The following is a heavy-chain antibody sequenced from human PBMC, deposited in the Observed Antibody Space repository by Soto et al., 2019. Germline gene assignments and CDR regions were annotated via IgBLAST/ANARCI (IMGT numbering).Heavy chain of an antibody. J-gene: IGHJ3*02. CDR2: IYSGGST. V-gene: IGHV3-53*01. CDR3: ARGDDYDSSGPRDDAFDI. CDR1: GFTVSSNY. D-gene: IGHD3-22*01. Sequence: GGSLRLSCAASGFTVSSNYMSWVRQAPGKGLEWVSVIYSGGSTYYADSVKGRFTISRDNSKNTLYLQMNSLRAEDTAVYYCARGDDYDSSGPRDDAFDIWGQGTMVTVSS.